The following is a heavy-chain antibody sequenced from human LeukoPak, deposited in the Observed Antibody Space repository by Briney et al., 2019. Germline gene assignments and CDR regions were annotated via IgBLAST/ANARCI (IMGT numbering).Heavy chain of an antibody. D-gene: IGHD4-17*01. J-gene: IGHJ4*02. CDR2: IYSGGST. Sequence: GGSLRLSCAPSGFTFSDYYMSWIRKAPGKALEWVSVIYSGGSTYYADSVKGRFTISRDNSKNTLYLQMNSLRAEDTAVYYCAMGRGRYTVTTRPLDYWGQGTLVTVSS. V-gene: IGHV3-66*01. CDR1: GFTFSDYY. CDR3: AMGRGRYTVTTRPLDY.